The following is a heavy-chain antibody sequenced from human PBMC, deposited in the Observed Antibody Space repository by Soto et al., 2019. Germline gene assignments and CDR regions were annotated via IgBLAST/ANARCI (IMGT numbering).Heavy chain of an antibody. Sequence: QSPTLSLPCAISGDSVSSNSAAWNWIRQSPSRGLEWLGRTYYRSKWYNDYAVSVKSRITINPDTSKNQFSLQLNSVTPEDTAVYYCASSPTAHYDFWSGYSDYNWFDPWGQGTLVTVSS. CDR1: GDSVSSNSAA. V-gene: IGHV6-1*01. D-gene: IGHD3-3*01. CDR3: ASSPTAHYDFWSGYSDYNWFDP. CDR2: TYYRSKWYN. J-gene: IGHJ5*02.